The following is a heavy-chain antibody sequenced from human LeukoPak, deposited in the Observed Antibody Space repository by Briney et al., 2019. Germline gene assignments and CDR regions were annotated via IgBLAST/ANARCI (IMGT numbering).Heavy chain of an antibody. D-gene: IGHD2-2*01. CDR2: IRSQAYGMTI. Sequence: GGSLRLSCTGSGFTLGHYALAWVRQAPGKGLEWLGFIRSQAYGMTIEYAASVKGRFSISRDNSKSIADLQINSLKTEDTAVYYCARGGDFGVPAPLGIDAFDIWGQGTMVTVSS. J-gene: IGHJ3*02. V-gene: IGHV3-49*04. CDR1: GFTLGHYA. CDR3: ARGGDFGVPAPLGIDAFDI.